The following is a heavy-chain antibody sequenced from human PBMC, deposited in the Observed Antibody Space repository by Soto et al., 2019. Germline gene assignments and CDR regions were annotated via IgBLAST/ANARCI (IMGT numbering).Heavy chain of an antibody. CDR3: ARRPGYSSGWLQYYDSSGTGFFDY. Sequence: HPGGSLRLSCAASGFTFSSYSMNWVRQAPGKGLEWVSYISSSSSTIYYADSVKGRFTISRDNAKNSLYLQMNSLRDEDTAVYYCARRPGYSSGWLQYYDSSGTGFFDYWGQGTLVTVS. V-gene: IGHV3-48*02. CDR2: ISSSSSTI. D-gene: IGHD6-19*01. J-gene: IGHJ4*02. CDR1: GFTFSSYS.